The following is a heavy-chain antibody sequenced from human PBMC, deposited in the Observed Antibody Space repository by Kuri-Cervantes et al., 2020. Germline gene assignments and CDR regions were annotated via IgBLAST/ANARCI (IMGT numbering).Heavy chain of an antibody. D-gene: IGHD3-10*01. CDR1: GGSISSYY. CDR2: IYYSGST. J-gene: IGHJ6*02. Sequence: SETLSLTCTVSGGSISSYYWSWIRQPAGKGLEWIGYIYYSGSTNYNPSLKSRVTISVDTSKNQFSLKLSSVTAADTAVYYCAGTSMVRGVIRSHYYYYGMDVWGQGTTVTVSS. CDR3: AGTSMVRGVIRSHYYYYGMDV. V-gene: IGHV4-59*01.